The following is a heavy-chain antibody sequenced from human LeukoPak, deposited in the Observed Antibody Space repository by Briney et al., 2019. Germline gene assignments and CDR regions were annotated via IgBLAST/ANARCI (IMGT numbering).Heavy chain of an antibody. J-gene: IGHJ4*02. V-gene: IGHV3-30*14. CDR3: ARAPRLGIVGVPHYFDY. CDR1: GFTFNKYA. D-gene: IGHD1-26*01. Sequence: GRSLRLSCAASGFTFNKYAMHWVRQAPGKGLEWVAVVSYAGSTEYYADSVKGRFTISRDNSKNTLYLQMNSLRAEDTAVYYCARAPRLGIVGVPHYFDYWGQGTLVTVSS. CDR2: VSYAGSTE.